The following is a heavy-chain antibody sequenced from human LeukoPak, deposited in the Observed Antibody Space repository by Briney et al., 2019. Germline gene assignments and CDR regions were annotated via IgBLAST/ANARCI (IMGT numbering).Heavy chain of an antibody. V-gene: IGHV3-72*01. D-gene: IGHD6-13*01. Sequence: GGSLRLSCEASGFTISDHHIDWVRQAPRKGLEWVGRSRTRSKPNSCTTEFAASFEGRFILSRDDSKNSLYLQVNSLNTEDTAVYYCVRVITTVSGWYHFDYWGQGSLVTVSS. CDR3: VRVITTVSGWYHFDY. CDR1: GFTISDHH. J-gene: IGHJ4*02. CDR2: SRTRSKPNSCTT.